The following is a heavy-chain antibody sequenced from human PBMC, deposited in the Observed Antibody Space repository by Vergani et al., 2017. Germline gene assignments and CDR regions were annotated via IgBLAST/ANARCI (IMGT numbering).Heavy chain of an antibody. CDR2: IYYSGST. CDR1: GGSISSSSYY. J-gene: IGHJ6*03. CDR3: ARDLYGGYLYYYYMDV. V-gene: IGHV4-39*07. D-gene: IGHD4-17*01. Sequence: QLQLPESGPGLVKPSETLSLTCTVAGGSISSSSYYWGWSRQPPGKGLEWIGSIYYSGSTYYNPSLKSRVTISVDTSKNQFSLKLSSVTAADTAVYYCARDLYGGYLYYYYMDVWGKGTTVTVSS.